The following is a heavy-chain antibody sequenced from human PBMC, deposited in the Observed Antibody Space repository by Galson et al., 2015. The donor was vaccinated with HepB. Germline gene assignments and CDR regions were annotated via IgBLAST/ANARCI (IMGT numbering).Heavy chain of an antibody. J-gene: IGHJ4*02. CDR3: ARGAEMASFDY. V-gene: IGHV3-30-3*01. CDR2: ISYDGSNK. D-gene: IGHD5-24*01. CDR1: GFTFSSYA. Sequence: SLRLSCAASGFTFSSYAMRWVRQAPGKGLEWVAVISYDGSNKYYADSVKGRFTISRDNSKNTLYLQMNSLRAEDTAVYYCARGAEMASFDYWGQGTLVTVSS.